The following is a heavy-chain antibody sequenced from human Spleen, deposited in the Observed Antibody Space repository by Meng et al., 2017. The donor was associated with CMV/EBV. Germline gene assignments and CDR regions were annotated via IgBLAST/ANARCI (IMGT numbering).Heavy chain of an antibody. CDR3: ARWVSGGGSCYCMDV. J-gene: IGHJ6*02. Sequence: ASVKVSCKASGYTFTSYGISWVRQSPGQGLEWMGWISAYNGNTNYAQKLQGRVTMTTDTSTSTGYMELRSLSSDDTAVYYCARWVSGGGSCYCMDVWGQGTTVTVSS. CDR2: ISAYNGNT. V-gene: IGHV1-18*01. D-gene: IGHD2-15*01. CDR1: GYTFTSYG.